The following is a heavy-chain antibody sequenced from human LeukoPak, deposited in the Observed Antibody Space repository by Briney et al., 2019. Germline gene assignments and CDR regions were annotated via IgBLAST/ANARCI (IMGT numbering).Heavy chain of an antibody. CDR1: GYTLTELS. Sequence: ASAKVSCKVSGYTLTELSMHWVRQAPGKGLEWMGGFDPEDGETIYAQKFQGRVTMTEDTSTDTAYMELSSLRSEDTAVYYCAPDTLYSSSLGPFDYWGQGTLVTVSS. V-gene: IGHV1-24*01. J-gene: IGHJ4*02. CDR2: FDPEDGET. CDR3: APDTLYSSSLGPFDY. D-gene: IGHD6-6*01.